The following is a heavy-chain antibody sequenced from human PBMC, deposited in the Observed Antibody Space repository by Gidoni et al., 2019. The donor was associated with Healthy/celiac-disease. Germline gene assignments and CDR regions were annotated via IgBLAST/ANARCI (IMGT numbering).Heavy chain of an antibody. Sequence: QVQLVASGGGVVQPGRSLSLSCAASGFTFSSYAMHWVRQAPGKGLEWVAVISYDGSNKYYADSVKGRFTISRDNSKNTLYLQMNSLRAEDTAVYYCAREWGGMDVWGQGTTVTVSS. CDR3: AREWGGMDV. D-gene: IGHD3-16*01. J-gene: IGHJ6*02. V-gene: IGHV3-30-3*01. CDR2: ISYDGSNK. CDR1: GFTFSSYA.